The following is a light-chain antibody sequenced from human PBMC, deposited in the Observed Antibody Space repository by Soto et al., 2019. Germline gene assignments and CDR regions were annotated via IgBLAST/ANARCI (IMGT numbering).Light chain of an antibody. CDR2: GNS. J-gene: IGLJ2*01. CDR3: QSYDSSPSGFVL. CDR1: SSNIGAGYN. Sequence: QSVLTQPPSVSGAPGQRVTISCTGSSSNIGAGYNVHWYQQLPGTAPKLLIHGNSNRPSGVPDRFSGSKSGTSASLAITGLQAEDEADYYCQSYDSSPSGFVLFGGGTKLTVL. V-gene: IGLV1-40*01.